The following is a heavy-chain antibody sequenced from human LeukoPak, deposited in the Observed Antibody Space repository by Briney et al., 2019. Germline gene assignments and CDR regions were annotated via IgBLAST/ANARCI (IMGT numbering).Heavy chain of an antibody. D-gene: IGHD1-1*01. J-gene: IGHJ4*02. Sequence: SETXSLTCTVSGGSISSSSYYWGWIRQPQGKGLEWIGSIYYSGSTYYNPSLKSRFTISVDTGKNKFSLKLSSVTAADTAVYYCARQLRTTGTTGYFDYWGQGTLVTVSS. CDR3: ARQLRTTGTTGYFDY. CDR1: GGSISSSSYY. CDR2: IYYSGST. V-gene: IGHV4-39*01.